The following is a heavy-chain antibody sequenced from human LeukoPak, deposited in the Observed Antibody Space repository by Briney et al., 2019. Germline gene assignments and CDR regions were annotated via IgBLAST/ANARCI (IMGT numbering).Heavy chain of an antibody. CDR1: GYTFTSYY. J-gene: IGHJ4*02. Sequence: GGSLRLSCAASGYTFTSYYMHWVRQAPGQGLEWMGIINPSGGSTSYAQKFQGRVTMTRDTSTSTVYMELSSLRSEDTAVYYCARGRGSSGYYSDYWGQGTLVTVSS. V-gene: IGHV1-46*01. D-gene: IGHD3-22*01. CDR3: ARGRGSSGYYSDY. CDR2: INPSGGST.